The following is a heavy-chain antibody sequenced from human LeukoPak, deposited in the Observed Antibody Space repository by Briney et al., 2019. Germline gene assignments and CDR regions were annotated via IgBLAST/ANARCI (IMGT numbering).Heavy chain of an antibody. CDR2: IYTSGST. J-gene: IGHJ6*02. Sequence: SETLSLTCTVSGGSISSYYWSWIRQPAGKGLEWIGRIYTSGSTNYNPSLKSRVTMSVDTSKNQFSLKLSSVTAADTAVYYCARDGLAAAGPYYYYYGMDVWGQGTTVTVSS. D-gene: IGHD6-13*01. CDR3: ARDGLAAAGPYYYYYGMDV. CDR1: GGSISSYY. V-gene: IGHV4-4*07.